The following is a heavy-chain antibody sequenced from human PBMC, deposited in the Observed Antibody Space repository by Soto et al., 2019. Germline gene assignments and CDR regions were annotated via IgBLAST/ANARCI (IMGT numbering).Heavy chain of an antibody. Sequence: SVKVSCKASGGTFSSYAISWVRQAPGQGLEWMGGIIPIFGTANYAQKFQGRVTITADESTSTAYMELSSLRSEDTAAYYCARSEAAMDYFDYWGQGTLVTVSS. CDR1: GGTFSSYA. D-gene: IGHD5-18*01. J-gene: IGHJ4*02. CDR3: ARSEAAMDYFDY. V-gene: IGHV1-69*13. CDR2: IIPIFGTA.